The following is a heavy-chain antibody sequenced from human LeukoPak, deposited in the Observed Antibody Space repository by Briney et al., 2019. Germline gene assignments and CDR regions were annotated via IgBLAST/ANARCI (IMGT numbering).Heavy chain of an antibody. CDR3: ARLRYFDWSWFDY. D-gene: IGHD3-9*01. J-gene: IGHJ4*02. V-gene: IGHV4-34*01. CDR1: GGSFSGYY. CDR2: INHSGSA. Sequence: PSETLSLTCTVSGGSFSGYYCTWIRQPPGKGLEWIGEINHSGSANYNPSLKSRVTISVDTSKNQFSLKLSSVTAADTAVYYCARLRYFDWSWFDYWGQGTLVTVSS.